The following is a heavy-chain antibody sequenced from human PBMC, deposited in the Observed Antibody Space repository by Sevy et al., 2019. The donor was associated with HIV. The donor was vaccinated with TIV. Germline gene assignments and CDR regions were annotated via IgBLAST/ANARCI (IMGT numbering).Heavy chain of an antibody. V-gene: IGHV4-61*02. J-gene: IGHJ3*02. Sequence: SETLSLTCTVSGGSISSGSYYWSWIRQPAGKGLEWIGRIYTSGSTNYNPSLKSRVTISVDTSKNQFSLKLSSVTAADTAVYYCARSIAVAGRAWGRAFDIWGQGTMVTVSS. D-gene: IGHD6-19*01. CDR3: ARSIAVAGRAWGRAFDI. CDR1: GGSISSGSYY. CDR2: IYTSGST.